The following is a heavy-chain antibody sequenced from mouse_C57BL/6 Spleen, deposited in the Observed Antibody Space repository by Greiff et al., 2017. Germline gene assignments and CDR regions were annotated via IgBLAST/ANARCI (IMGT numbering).Heavy chain of an antibody. Sequence: EVQLVESGAELVKPGASVKLSCTASGFNIKDYYMHWVKQRTEQGLEWIGRIDPEDGETKYAPKFQGKATITADTTSNTAYRQLSSLTSEDTAVYYCATYYSNYYFDYWGQGTTLTVSS. D-gene: IGHD2-5*01. J-gene: IGHJ2*01. CDR3: ATYYSNYYFDY. CDR2: IDPEDGET. CDR1: GFNIKDYY. V-gene: IGHV14-2*01.